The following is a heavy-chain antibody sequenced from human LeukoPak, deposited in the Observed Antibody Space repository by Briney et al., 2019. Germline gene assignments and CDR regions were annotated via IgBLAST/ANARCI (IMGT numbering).Heavy chain of an antibody. J-gene: IGHJ4*02. Sequence: GGSLRLSCAASGFTFSNYAMHWVRQAPGKGLEWVSAISGSGGSTYYADSVKGRFTISRDNSKNTLYLQMNSLRAEDTAVYYCAKDWRRGSVAYWGQGTLVTVSS. D-gene: IGHD3-10*01. CDR2: ISGSGGST. V-gene: IGHV3-23*01. CDR1: GFTFSNYA. CDR3: AKDWRRGSVAY.